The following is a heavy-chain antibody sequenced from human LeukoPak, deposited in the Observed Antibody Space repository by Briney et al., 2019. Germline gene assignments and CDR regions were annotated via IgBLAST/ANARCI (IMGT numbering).Heavy chain of an antibody. Sequence: ASVKVSCKASGCDFSSFDVNWSRQAPGQGLEWMGWVNPSSGNSGYAQKFQGRVTMTRNTSINTAYMEVINLQSDDTAVYYCARGTPYCSRASCYNYWGQGSLVTVSS. J-gene: IGHJ4*02. D-gene: IGHD2-2*02. CDR2: VNPSSGNS. CDR1: GCDFSSFD. CDR3: ARGTPYCSRASCYNY. V-gene: IGHV1-8*01.